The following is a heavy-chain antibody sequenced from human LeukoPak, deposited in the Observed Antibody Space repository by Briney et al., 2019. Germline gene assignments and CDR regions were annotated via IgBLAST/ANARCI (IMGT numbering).Heavy chain of an antibody. J-gene: IGHJ4*02. V-gene: IGHV3-21*01. Sequence: GGSLRLSCAASGFTFSSYSMNWVRQAPGKGLEWVSSISSSSSYIYYADSVKGRFTTSRDNAKNSLYLQMGSLRAEDMAVYYCAREAIGKGQQLVSYYFDYWGQGTLVTVSS. CDR3: AREAIGKGQQLVSYYFDY. D-gene: IGHD6-13*01. CDR1: GFTFSSYS. CDR2: ISSSSSYI.